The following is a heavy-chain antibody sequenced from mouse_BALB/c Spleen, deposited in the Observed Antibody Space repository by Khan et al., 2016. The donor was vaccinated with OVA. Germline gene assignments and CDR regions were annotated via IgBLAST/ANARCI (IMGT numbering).Heavy chain of an antibody. D-gene: IGHD1-1*01. Sequence: EVELVESGGDLVKPGGSLKLSCAASGFTFSTYGMSWVRQTPDKRLEWVATASTGGSYTYYPDSVKGRFTISRDNAKNTLYLQMSGLKSEDTAMFYCTRRAYYYDSEGFAYWGQGTLVTVSA. J-gene: IGHJ3*01. CDR1: GFTFSTYG. CDR2: ASTGGSYT. V-gene: IGHV5-6*01. CDR3: TRRAYYYDSEGFAY.